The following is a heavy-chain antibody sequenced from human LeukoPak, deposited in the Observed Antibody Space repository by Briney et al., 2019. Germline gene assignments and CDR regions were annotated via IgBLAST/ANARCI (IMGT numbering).Heavy chain of an antibody. D-gene: IGHD3-22*01. Sequence: GGSLRLSCVASGFTFRSYAMSWVRQAPGKGLEWVAFIRYDGSNKYYADSVKGRFTISRDNSKNTLNLQMNSLRAEDTAVYYCAKDPTHYRVWDYYETIGLSYWGQGTLVTVSS. CDR1: GFTFRSYA. J-gene: IGHJ4*02. CDR3: AKDPTHYRVWDYYETIGLSY. V-gene: IGHV3-30*02. CDR2: IRYDGSNK.